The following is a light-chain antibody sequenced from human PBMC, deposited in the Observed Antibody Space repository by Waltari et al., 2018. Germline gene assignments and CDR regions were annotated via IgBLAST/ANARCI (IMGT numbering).Light chain of an antibody. CDR2: GAS. V-gene: IGKV3-15*01. Sequence: EVVMTQSPATLSVSLGERATLSCRASQSVGTNLAWFQQKPGQAPRPLIYGASTTATGMPARFGGDGSGTDFTLTISGLQSEDLAVYYCQQYDHWPTFGPGTKVDI. CDR3: QQYDHWPT. CDR1: QSVGTN. J-gene: IGKJ3*01.